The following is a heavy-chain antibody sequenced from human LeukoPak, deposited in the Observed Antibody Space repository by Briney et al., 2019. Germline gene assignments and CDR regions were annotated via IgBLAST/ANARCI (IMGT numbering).Heavy chain of an antibody. CDR3: RVYSSSYSYYYYMDV. Sequence: GSLRLSCAASGFTFSSYWMTWVRQAPGKGLEWVANIKRDGSEKYYVDSVKGRFTISRDNAKNSLYLQMNSLRSEDTAVYYCRVYSSSYSYYYYMDVWGKGTTVTVSS. J-gene: IGHJ6*03. V-gene: IGHV3-7*01. CDR2: IKRDGSEK. D-gene: IGHD6-6*01. CDR1: GFTFSSYW.